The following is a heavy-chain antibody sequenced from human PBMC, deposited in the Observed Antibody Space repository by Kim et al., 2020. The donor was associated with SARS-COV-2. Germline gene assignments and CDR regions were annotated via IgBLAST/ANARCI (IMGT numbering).Heavy chain of an antibody. V-gene: IGHV4-39*01. CDR2: IYYSGST. CDR1: GGSISSSSYY. CDR3: ARFGIAAAGPPVDWFDP. D-gene: IGHD6-13*01. Sequence: SETLSLTCTVSGGSISSSSYYWGWIRQPPGKGLEWIGSIYYSGSTYYNPSLKSRVTISVDTSKNQFSLKLSSVTAADTAVYYCARFGIAAAGPPVDWFDP. J-gene: IGHJ5*02.